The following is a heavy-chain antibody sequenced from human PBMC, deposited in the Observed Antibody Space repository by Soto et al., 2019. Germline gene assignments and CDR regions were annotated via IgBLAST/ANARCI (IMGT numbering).Heavy chain of an antibody. J-gene: IGHJ4*02. CDR3: ARDIVATPLDY. V-gene: IGHV1-69*08. CDR2: IIPILGIA. D-gene: IGHD5-12*01. Sequence: QVQLVQSGAEVKKPGSSVKVSCKASGGTFSSYTISWVRQAPGQGLEWMGRIIPILGIANYAQKFQGRVTITADKSTSTAYMELSSLRSEDTAVYYRARDIVATPLDYWGQGTLVTVSS. CDR1: GGTFSSYT.